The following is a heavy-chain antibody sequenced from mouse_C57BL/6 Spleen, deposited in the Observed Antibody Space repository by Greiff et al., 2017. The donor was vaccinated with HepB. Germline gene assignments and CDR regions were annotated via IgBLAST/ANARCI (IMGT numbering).Heavy chain of an antibody. V-gene: IGHV1-59*01. CDR1: GYTFTSYW. J-gene: IGHJ4*01. D-gene: IGHD2-2*01. Sequence: QVQLQQPGAELVRPGTSVKLSCKASGYTFTSYWMHWVKQRPGQGLEWIGVIDPSDSYTNYNQKFKGKATLTVDTSSSTAYMQLSSLTSEDSAVYYCARSTMVTTDAYYAMDYWGQGTSVTVSS. CDR2: IDPSDSYT. CDR3: ARSTMVTTDAYYAMDY.